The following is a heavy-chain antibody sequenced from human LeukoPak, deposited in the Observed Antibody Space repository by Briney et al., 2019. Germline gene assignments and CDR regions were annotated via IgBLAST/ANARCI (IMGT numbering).Heavy chain of an antibody. CDR3: ARGPLVTTSDYYYYMDV. J-gene: IGHJ6*03. CDR2: IYTSGST. Sequence: SETLSLTCTVSGGSISSGSYYWSCTRQPAGKGLECIGRIYTSGSTNYNPSLKSRVTISVDTSKHQFSLKLSSVTAADTAVYYCARGPLVTTSDYYYYMDVWGKGTTVTVSS. V-gene: IGHV4-61*02. D-gene: IGHD4-11*01. CDR1: GGSISSGSYY.